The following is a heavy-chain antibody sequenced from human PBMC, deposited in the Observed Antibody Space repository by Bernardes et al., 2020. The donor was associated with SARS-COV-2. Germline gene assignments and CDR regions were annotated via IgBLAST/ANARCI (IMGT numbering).Heavy chain of an antibody. J-gene: IGHJ6*03. Sequence: GSLRLSCAASGFTFSSYAMSWVRQAPGKGLEWVSAISGSGGSTYYADSVKGRFTISRDNSKNTLYLQMNSLRAEDTAVYYCAKAVVPAAILFYYYYYMDVWGKGTTVTVSS. V-gene: IGHV3-23*01. CDR1: GFTFSSYA. CDR2: ISGSGGST. CDR3: AKAVVPAAILFYYYYYMDV. D-gene: IGHD2-2*02.